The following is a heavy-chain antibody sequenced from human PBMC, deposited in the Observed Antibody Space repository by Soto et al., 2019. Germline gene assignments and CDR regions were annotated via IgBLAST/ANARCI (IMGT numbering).Heavy chain of an antibody. J-gene: IGHJ6*02. CDR3: AKGRSYYYYYGVDV. CDR2: IIDSGGST. CDR1: GFTFSTYA. Sequence: GGSLRLSCAASGFTFSTYAMGWVRQAPGKGLEWVSDIIDSGGSTYYADSVKGRFTISRDNSKSTLYLQMNSLRAEDTALYYCAKGRSYYYYYGVDVWGQGTTVTSP. V-gene: IGHV3-23*01.